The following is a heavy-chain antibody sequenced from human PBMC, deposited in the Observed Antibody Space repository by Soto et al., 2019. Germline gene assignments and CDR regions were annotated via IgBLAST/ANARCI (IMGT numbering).Heavy chain of an antibody. D-gene: IGHD2-2*01. CDR3: AQHAILWVPAAIGP. J-gene: IGHJ5*02. CDR1: GGSISTSSYY. V-gene: IGHV4-39*01. CDR2: IFYSGTT. Sequence: SETLSLTCTVSGGSISTSSYYWGWIRQPPGKGLEWIGSIFYSGTTYYNPSLKSRVTISVDTSKNQFSLKLSSVTVADTAVYYCAQHAILWVPAAIGPWGQGALVTVSS.